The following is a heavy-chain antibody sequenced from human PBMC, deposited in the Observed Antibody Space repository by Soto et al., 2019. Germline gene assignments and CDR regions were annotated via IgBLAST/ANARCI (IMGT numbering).Heavy chain of an antibody. J-gene: IGHJ4*02. CDR3: ARVWFGEILSGVAEKFDY. Sequence: SSETLSLTCTVSGGSISSYYWSWIRQPPGKGLEWIGYIYYSGSTNYNPSLKSRVTISVDTSKNQFSLKLSSVTAADTAVYYCARVWFGEILSGVAEKFDYWGKGTLVTVS. CDR2: IYYSGST. D-gene: IGHD3-10*01. CDR1: GGSISSYY. V-gene: IGHV4-59*01.